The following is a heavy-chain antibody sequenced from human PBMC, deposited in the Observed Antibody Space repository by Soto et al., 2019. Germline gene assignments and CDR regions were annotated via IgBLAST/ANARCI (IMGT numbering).Heavy chain of an antibody. D-gene: IGHD6-19*01. Sequence: EVALLESGGGLVQPGGSLRLSCAVSGVAFSFYSMSWVRQAPGKGLEWVASISGNGGTTYYAASGKGRFTFSRDNSKNTVHLKMNSLRGEDTAVYYCAKDRGGFTGGWEFFDFWGQGTLVTVSS. CDR1: GVAFSFYS. CDR3: AKDRGGFTGGWEFFDF. J-gene: IGHJ4*02. CDR2: ISGNGGTT. V-gene: IGHV3-23*01.